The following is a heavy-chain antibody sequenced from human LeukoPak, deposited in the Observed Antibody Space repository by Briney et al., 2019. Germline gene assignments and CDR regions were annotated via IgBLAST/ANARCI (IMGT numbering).Heavy chain of an antibody. V-gene: IGHV3-74*01. D-gene: IGHD6-13*01. Sequence: GGSLRLSCAASGFTFSSYWMHWVRQAPGKGLVWVSRINKDGSSTSYADSVKGRFTISRDNTKNTLFLQMNSLRAEDTAVYYCARLRGKYSSSWYLDYWGQGTLVTVSS. CDR2: INKDGSST. CDR1: GFTFSSYW. CDR3: ARLRGKYSSSWYLDY. J-gene: IGHJ4*02.